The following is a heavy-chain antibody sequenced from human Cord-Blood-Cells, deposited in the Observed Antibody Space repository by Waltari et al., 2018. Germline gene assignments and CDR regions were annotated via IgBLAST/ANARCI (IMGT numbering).Heavy chain of an antibody. CDR3: AREFPDSSSWYY. D-gene: IGHD6-13*01. V-gene: IGHV1-69*01. J-gene: IGHJ4*02. CDR2: IIPIFGTA. CDR1: GGPFTTYA. Sequence: QVQLVQSGAEVKKPGSSVKVSCTASGGPFTTYAIRSVRQAPGQGLEWMGGIIPIFGTANYAQKFQGRVTITADESTSTAYMELSSLRSEDTAVYYCAREFPDSSSWYYWGQGTLVTVSS.